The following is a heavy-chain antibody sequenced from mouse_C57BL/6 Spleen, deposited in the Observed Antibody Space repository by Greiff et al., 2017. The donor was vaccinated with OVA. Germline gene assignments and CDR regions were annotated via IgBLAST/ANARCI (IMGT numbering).Heavy chain of an antibody. CDR1: GYAFSSSW. V-gene: IGHV1-82*01. J-gene: IGHJ4*01. CDR3: ARDGNYEAMDY. D-gene: IGHD2-1*01. Sequence: VKLMESGPELVKPGASVKISCKASGYAFSSSWMNWVKQRPGKGLEWIGRIYPGDGDTNYNGKFKGKATLTADKSSSTAYMQLSSLTSEDSAVYFCARDGNYEAMDYWGQGTSVTVSS. CDR2: IYPGDGDT.